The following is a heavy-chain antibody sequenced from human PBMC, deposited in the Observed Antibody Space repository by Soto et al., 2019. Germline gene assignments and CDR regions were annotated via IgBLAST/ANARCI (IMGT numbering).Heavy chain of an antibody. V-gene: IGHV3-7*01. CDR2: IKQDGTVK. D-gene: IGHD7-27*01. Sequence: GGSLRLSCTASGFTFSSYWMSWVRQAPGMGLEWVANIKQDGTVKYYVDSVKGRFTISRDNTKNSLYLETNSLRAEDTAVYYCVRNRELGLGRYFDSWGQGTLVTVSS. CDR3: VRNRELGLGRYFDS. J-gene: IGHJ4*02. CDR1: GFTFSSYW.